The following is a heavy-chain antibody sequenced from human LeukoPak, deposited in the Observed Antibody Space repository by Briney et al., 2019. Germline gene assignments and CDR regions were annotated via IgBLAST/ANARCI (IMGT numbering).Heavy chain of an antibody. CDR1: GFTFSSYW. J-gene: IGHJ4*02. CDR3: ARASQQLVHWIDY. D-gene: IGHD6-13*01. Sequence: GGSLRLSCAASGFTFSSYWMHWVRQAPGKGLVWVSRINSDGSSTSYADSVKGRFTISRDNAKNTLYLQMNSLRAEDTAVYYCARASQQLVHWIDYWGQGTLVTVSS. V-gene: IGHV3-74*01. CDR2: INSDGSST.